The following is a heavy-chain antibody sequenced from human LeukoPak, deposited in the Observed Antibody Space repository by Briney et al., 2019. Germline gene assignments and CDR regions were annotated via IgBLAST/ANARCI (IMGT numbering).Heavy chain of an antibody. CDR2: FAGSGTTK. Sequence: GGSLRLSCAASGFDFSAYEMNWVRQAPGKGLEWVAYFAGSGTTKYYADSVRGRFTISRDNAKKSLYLQMNSLRAEDTALYYCTTLGYHLDSWGQGTLVTVSS. J-gene: IGHJ4*02. V-gene: IGHV3-48*03. D-gene: IGHD3-22*01. CDR3: TTLGYHLDS. CDR1: GFDFSAYE.